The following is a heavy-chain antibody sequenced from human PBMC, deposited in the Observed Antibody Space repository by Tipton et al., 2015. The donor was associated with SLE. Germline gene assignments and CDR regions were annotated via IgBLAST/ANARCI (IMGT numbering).Heavy chain of an antibody. CDR1: GGSVSSGSYY. CDR3: ASVNQVGADNLNYYYYGMDV. Sequence: TLSLTCTVSGGSVSSGSYYGAWIRQPPGKGPEWIGTIYYSGSTYYYPSLKSRITISVDTSKNQFSLEVRSVTAADTAVYYCASVNQVGADNLNYYYYGMDVWGQGTTVTVSS. V-gene: IGHV4-39*07. D-gene: IGHD1-26*01. J-gene: IGHJ6*02. CDR2: IYYSGST.